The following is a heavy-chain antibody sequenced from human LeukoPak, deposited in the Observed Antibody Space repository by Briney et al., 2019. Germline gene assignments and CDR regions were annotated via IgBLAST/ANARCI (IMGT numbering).Heavy chain of an antibody. CDR3: ARGDRDGYNYDY. Sequence: ASVKVSCKASGGTFSSYAISWVRQAPGQGLEWMGGIIPIFGTANYAQKFQGRVTITTDESTSTAYMELSSLRSEDTAAYYCARGDRDGYNYDYWGQGTLVTVSS. V-gene: IGHV1-69*05. CDR2: IIPIFGTA. J-gene: IGHJ4*02. D-gene: IGHD5-24*01. CDR1: GGTFSSYA.